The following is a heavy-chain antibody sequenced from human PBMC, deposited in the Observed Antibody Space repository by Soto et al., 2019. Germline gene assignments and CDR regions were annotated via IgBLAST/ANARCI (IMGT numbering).Heavy chain of an antibody. CDR1: GGTFSSSA. V-gene: IGHV1-69*12. J-gene: IGHJ6*02. CDR2: IIPLFRTP. D-gene: IGHD1-1*01. Sequence: QVQLVQSGAEVKKPGSSVKVSCKASGGTFSSSAFSWVRQAPGQGLEWMGGIIPLFRTPDYGQRFQGRVTSTADESAGTVYMELRGLRSEDTAVYFWARDKGRQQLGGNYYYITDIWGQGTTVTVSS. CDR3: ARDKGRQQLGGNYYYITDI.